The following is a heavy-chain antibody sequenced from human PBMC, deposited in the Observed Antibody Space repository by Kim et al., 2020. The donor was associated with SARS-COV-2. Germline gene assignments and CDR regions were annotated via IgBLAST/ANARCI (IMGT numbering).Heavy chain of an antibody. Sequence: ASVKVSCKASVYTFTGYYMHWVRQAPGQGLEWMGWINPNSGGTNYAQKFQGRVTMTRDTSISTAYMELSRLRSDDTAVYNFAADCGDIVVVTAALTFHPWSQGTLVTVTS. CDR3: AADCGDIVVVTAALTFHP. CDR1: VYTFTGYY. CDR2: INPNSGGT. D-gene: IGHD2-2*01. J-gene: IGHJ5*02. V-gene: IGHV1-2*02.